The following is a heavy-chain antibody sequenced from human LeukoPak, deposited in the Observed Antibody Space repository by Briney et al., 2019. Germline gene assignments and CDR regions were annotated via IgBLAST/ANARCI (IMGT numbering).Heavy chain of an antibody. CDR3: ARPPWVVGATPYSY. CDR1: GFIVSSNY. J-gene: IGHJ4*02. Sequence: GGSLRLSCAASGFIVSSNYMSWVRQAPGKGLEWVSVIHSGGNIYYADSVKGRFTISRDNSENSLYLQMNSLRAEDTAVYYCARPPWVVGATPYSYWGQGTLVTVSS. CDR2: IHSGGNI. V-gene: IGHV3-53*01. D-gene: IGHD1-26*01.